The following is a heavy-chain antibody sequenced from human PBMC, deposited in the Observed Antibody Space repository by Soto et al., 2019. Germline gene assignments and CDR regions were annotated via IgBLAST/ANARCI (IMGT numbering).Heavy chain of an antibody. Sequence: PGGSLRLSCAASGFMFSSSAMTWVRQAPGKGLAWVSLISATGGGTYYADPVKGRFTISRDNADNTLSLQLHSLRADDPAAHDCTKDRRAGGSSAFCCDLWGQRAQVTVSS. CDR3: TKDRRAGGSSAFCCDL. CDR1: GFMFSSSA. J-gene: IGHJ5*02. V-gene: IGHV3-23*01. D-gene: IGHD3-16*01. CDR2: ISATGGGT.